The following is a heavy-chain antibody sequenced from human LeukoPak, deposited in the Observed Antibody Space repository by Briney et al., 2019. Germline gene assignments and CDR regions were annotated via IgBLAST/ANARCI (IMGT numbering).Heavy chain of an antibody. CDR3: AGLGRVGDPLPG. D-gene: IGHD3-10*01. J-gene: IGHJ4*02. V-gene: IGHV1-69*05. CDR1: GGTFSSYA. CDR2: IIPIFGTA. Sequence: SVKVSCKASGGTFSSYAISWVRQAPGQGLEWMGGIIPIFGTANYAQKFQGRVTITTDESTSTAYMELSSLGSEDTAGYCCAGLGRVGDPLPGWGQGTLVTVSS.